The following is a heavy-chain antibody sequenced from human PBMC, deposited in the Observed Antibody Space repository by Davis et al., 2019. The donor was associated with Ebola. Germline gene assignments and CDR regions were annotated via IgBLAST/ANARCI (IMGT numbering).Heavy chain of an antibody. V-gene: IGHV1-8*01. J-gene: IGHJ4*02. CDR1: GYTFTSYD. CDR3: VRGPESCRTLSCPYYFDS. D-gene: IGHD2/OR15-2a*01. CDR2: MNPNSGNT. Sequence: ASVKVSCKASGYTFTSYDINWVRQATGQGLEWMGWMNPNSGNTGYAQKFQGRVTMTRNTSINTAYMELSSLRSEDTAVYYYVRGPESCRTLSCPYYFDSWGQGTLVAVSS.